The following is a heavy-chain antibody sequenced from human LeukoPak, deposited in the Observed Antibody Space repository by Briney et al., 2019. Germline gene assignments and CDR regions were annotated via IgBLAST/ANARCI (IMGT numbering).Heavy chain of an antibody. CDR3: ARQSGRNLLDY. CDR2: IYYSGST. D-gene: IGHD1-26*01. J-gene: IGHJ4*02. V-gene: IGHV4-59*08. Sequence: PETLSLTCTVSGDSISSYYWSWIRQPPGKGLEWIGHIYYSGSTDYNPSLKSRATISVDTSKNQFSLKLSSVTAADTAVYYCARQSGRNLLDYWGQGTLVTVSS. CDR1: GDSISSYY.